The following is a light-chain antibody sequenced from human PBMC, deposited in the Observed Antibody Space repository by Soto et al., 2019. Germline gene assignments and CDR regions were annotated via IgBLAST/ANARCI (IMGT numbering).Light chain of an antibody. CDR1: SSDVGAYNS. CDR2: EVS. V-gene: IGLV2-14*01. Sequence: QSALTQPDSVSGSPGQSITISCTGTSSDVGAYNSVSWYQQHPGKAPKLMIYEVSNRPSGVSNRFSGSKSGNTASLTISGLQAEDEADYYCSSYTSSSTRVFGSGTKVTVL. CDR3: SSYTSSSTRV. J-gene: IGLJ1*01.